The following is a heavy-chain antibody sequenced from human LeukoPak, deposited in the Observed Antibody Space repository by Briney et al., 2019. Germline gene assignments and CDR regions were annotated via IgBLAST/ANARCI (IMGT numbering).Heavy chain of an antibody. V-gene: IGHV3-23*01. Sequence: GGSLRLSCAASGFTFSSYAMSWVRQAPGKGLEWVSAISGSGGSTYYADSVKGRFTISRDNSKNTLYLQMNSLRAEDTAVYYCAKEPYSSSWSLYYFDYWGQGTLVTVSS. J-gene: IGHJ4*02. CDR1: GFTFSSYA. CDR3: AKEPYSSSWSLYYFDY. CDR2: ISGSGGST. D-gene: IGHD6-13*01.